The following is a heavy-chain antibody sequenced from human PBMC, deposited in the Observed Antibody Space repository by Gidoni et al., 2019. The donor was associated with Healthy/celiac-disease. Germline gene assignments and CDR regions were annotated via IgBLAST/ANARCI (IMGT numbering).Heavy chain of an antibody. CDR1: GFTFNNYA. Sequence: EVQLLESGGGLVQPGGSLRLSCAASGFTFNNYARSWVRQAPGKGLEWVSAISASGSGTDYTDSVKGRFTISRDNSKNTLFLQMSSLRAKDTAIYYCAKDLENYYGSGTYGNWGQGTLVTVSS. J-gene: IGHJ4*02. D-gene: IGHD3-10*01. CDR2: ISASGSGT. V-gene: IGHV3-23*01. CDR3: AKDLENYYGSGTYGN.